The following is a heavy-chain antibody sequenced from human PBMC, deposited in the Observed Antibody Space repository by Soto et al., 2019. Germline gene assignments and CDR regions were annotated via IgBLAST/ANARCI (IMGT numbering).Heavy chain of an antibody. V-gene: IGHV3-11*05. Sequence: QVQLVESGGGLVKPGGSLRLSCAASGFTFSDYYMNWIRQAPGKGLEWVSYISSSRSYTNYADSVKGRFTISRDNAKNSLYLQMTSLRAEDTAVYYCARVAYDAVDIWGQGTMVTVSS. D-gene: IGHD3-16*01. CDR3: ARVAYDAVDI. CDR1: GFTFSDYY. CDR2: ISSSRSYT. J-gene: IGHJ3*02.